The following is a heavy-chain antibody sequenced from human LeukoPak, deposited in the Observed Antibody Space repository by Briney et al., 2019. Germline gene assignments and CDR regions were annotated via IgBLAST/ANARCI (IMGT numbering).Heavy chain of an antibody. CDR2: ISYDGSNK. V-gene: IGHV3-30*18. Sequence: PGRSLRLSCAASGFTFSSYGMHWVRQAPGKGLEWVAVISYDGSNKYYADSVKGRFTISRDNSKNTLYLQMNSLRAEDTAVYYCAEAYYYDSSGYYSSGYWGQGALVTVSS. CDR3: AEAYYYDSSGYYSSGY. CDR1: GFTFSSYG. J-gene: IGHJ4*02. D-gene: IGHD3-22*01.